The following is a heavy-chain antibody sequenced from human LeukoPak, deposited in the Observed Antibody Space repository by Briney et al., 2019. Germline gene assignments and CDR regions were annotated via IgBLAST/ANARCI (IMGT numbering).Heavy chain of an antibody. V-gene: IGHV4-4*09. J-gene: IGHJ4*02. Sequence: SETLSLTCSVSGGSISTFHWHWIRQPPGKGLEWVGYIFSSDITNYNPSLRSRVTISVDTSKNQFSLKLTSVTAADTAVYYCARQRGSVGPHFDLWGRGTLVTVSS. CDR1: GGSISTFH. CDR3: ARQRGSVGPHFDL. D-gene: IGHD5-12*01. CDR2: IFSSDIT.